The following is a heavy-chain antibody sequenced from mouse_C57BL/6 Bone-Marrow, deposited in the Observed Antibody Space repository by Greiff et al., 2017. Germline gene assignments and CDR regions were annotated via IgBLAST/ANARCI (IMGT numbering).Heavy chain of an antibody. J-gene: IGHJ4*01. Sequence: QVQLQQSGAELARPGASVKLSCKASGYTFTSYGISWVKQRTGQGLEWIGEIYPRSGNTYYNEKFKGKATLTADKSSSTAYMELRSLTSEDSAVYFCARPLFYYGPFYAMDYWGQGTSVTVSS. CDR1: GYTFTSYG. V-gene: IGHV1-81*01. CDR3: ARPLFYYGPFYAMDY. CDR2: IYPRSGNT. D-gene: IGHD2-1*01.